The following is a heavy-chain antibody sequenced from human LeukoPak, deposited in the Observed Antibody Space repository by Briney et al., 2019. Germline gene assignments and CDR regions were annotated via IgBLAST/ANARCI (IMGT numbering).Heavy chain of an antibody. Sequence: SETLSLTCTVSGGSITSSSYYWGWIRQPPGKGLEWIGSIYYSGSPYYNPSLKSRVTISLDTSKNQFSLNLTSVTAADTAVYYCAREYGSGSEFDPWGQGTLVTVSS. V-gene: IGHV4-39*07. CDR1: GGSITSSSYY. J-gene: IGHJ5*02. D-gene: IGHD3-10*01. CDR2: IYYSGSP. CDR3: AREYGSGSEFDP.